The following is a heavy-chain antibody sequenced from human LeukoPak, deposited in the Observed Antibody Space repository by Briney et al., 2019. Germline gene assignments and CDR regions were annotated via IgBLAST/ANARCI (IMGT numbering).Heavy chain of an antibody. Sequence: ASVKVSCKASGYTFTSYYMHWVRQAPGQGLEWMGIINPSGGSTSYAQKFQGRVTMTRDMSTSTVYMELSSLRSEDTAVYYCARDRAAAGTFKYYYYMDVWGKGTTVTVSS. CDR1: GYTFTSYY. CDR3: ARDRAAAGTFKYYYYMDV. J-gene: IGHJ6*03. D-gene: IGHD6-13*01. V-gene: IGHV1-46*01. CDR2: INPSGGST.